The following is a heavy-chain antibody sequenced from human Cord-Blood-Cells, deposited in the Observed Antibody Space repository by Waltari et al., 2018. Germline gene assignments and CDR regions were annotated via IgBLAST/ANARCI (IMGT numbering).Heavy chain of an antibody. CDR1: GDSVSSNSAA. V-gene: IGHV6-1*01. D-gene: IGHD5-12*01. CDR3: ARDVRSHRRVSGYDAFDI. J-gene: IGHJ3*02. CDR2: TYYTSKWYN. Sequence: QVQLQQSGPGLVKPSQTLPLTCAISGDSVSSNSAAWNRIRQSPSRGLEWLGSTYYTSKWYNDYAVSVKSRLPINPDPSKNQFSLQLNSVPPEDTAVYYCARDVRSHRRVSGYDAFDIWGQGTMVTVSS.